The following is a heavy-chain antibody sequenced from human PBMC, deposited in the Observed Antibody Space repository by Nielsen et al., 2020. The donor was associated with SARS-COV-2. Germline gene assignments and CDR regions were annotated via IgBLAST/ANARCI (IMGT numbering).Heavy chain of an antibody. J-gene: IGHJ6*03. Sequence: WIRQPPGKGLEWIGYIYYSGSTNYNPSLKSRVTISVDTSKNQFSLKLSSVTAADTAVYYCARGPPGLAEVFYYYYYMDVWGKGTTVTVSS. V-gene: IGHV4-59*01. CDR3: ARGPPGLAEVFYYYYYMDV. CDR2: IYYSGST.